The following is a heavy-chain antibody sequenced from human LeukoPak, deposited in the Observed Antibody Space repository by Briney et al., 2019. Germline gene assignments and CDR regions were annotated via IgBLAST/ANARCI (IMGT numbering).Heavy chain of an antibody. D-gene: IGHD3-10*01. Sequence: SQTLSLTCTVSGGSISSGSYYWSWIRQPAGKGLEWIGRIYTSGSTNYNPSLKSRVTISVDTSKNQFSLKLSSVTAADTAVYYCALYGSGSYYNWFDPWGQGTLVTVSS. CDR1: GGSISSGSYY. J-gene: IGHJ5*02. V-gene: IGHV4-61*02. CDR3: ALYGSGSYYNWFDP. CDR2: IYTSGST.